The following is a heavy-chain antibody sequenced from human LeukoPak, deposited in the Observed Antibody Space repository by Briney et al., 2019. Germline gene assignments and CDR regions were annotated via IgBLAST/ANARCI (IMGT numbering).Heavy chain of an antibody. Sequence: GESLKISCKGSGYSFTSYWIGWVRQMPGKGLEWMGIIYPGDSDTRYSPSFQGQVTISADKSISTAYLQWSSLKASDTAMYYCATSTSGYPYYYYYYYMGVWGKGTTVTVSS. CDR1: GYSFTSYW. V-gene: IGHV5-51*01. CDR3: ATSTSGYPYYYYYYYMGV. D-gene: IGHD5-12*01. CDR2: IYPGDSDT. J-gene: IGHJ6*03.